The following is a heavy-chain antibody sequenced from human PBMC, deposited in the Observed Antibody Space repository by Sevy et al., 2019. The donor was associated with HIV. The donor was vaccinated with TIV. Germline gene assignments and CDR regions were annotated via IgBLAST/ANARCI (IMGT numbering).Heavy chain of an antibody. Sequence: GGSLRLSCKASGFPFSSHIMTWVRHAPGKGLEWVSSISSRSGAIHYADSVKGRFAISRDNGKNSLFLQMNTLRAEDTAVYYCATTKVTAHIESWGQGTLVTVSS. CDR1: GFPFSSHI. CDR3: ATTKVTAHIES. V-gene: IGHV3-48*01. D-gene: IGHD4-17*01. J-gene: IGHJ4*02. CDR2: ISSRSGAI.